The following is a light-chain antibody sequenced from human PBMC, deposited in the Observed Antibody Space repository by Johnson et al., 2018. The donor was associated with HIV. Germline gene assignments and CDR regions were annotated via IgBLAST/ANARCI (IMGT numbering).Light chain of an antibody. CDR2: ENN. Sequence: QSVLTQPPSVSAAPGQKVTISCSGSSSNIGNNYVSWYQQLPGTAPKLLIYENNKRPSGIPDRFSGSKSGTSATLGITGLQTGDEADYYGGTLDSLNVFGTGTKVTVL. CDR3: GTLDSLNV. J-gene: IGLJ1*01. CDR1: SSNIGNNY. V-gene: IGLV1-51*02.